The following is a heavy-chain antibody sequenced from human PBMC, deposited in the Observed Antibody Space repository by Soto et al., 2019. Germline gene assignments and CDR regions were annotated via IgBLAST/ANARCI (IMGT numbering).Heavy chain of an antibody. CDR3: ARGRYGDY. CDR1: GYTFTTYG. D-gene: IGHD1-1*01. V-gene: IGHV1-18*01. J-gene: IGHJ4*02. CDR2: ISAHNGNT. Sequence: QVHLVQSGAEVKRPGASVKVSCKGSGYTFTTYGITWVRQAPGQGLEWVGWISAHNGNTNYAQKLQGRVTVTRDTSTSTAYMELRSLRSADTGVYYCARGRYGDYWGQGALVTVSS.